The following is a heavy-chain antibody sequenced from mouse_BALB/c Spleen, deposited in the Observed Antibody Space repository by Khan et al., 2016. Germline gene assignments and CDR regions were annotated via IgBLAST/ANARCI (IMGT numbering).Heavy chain of an antibody. CDR1: GYSITSDYA. V-gene: IGHV3-2*02. Sequence: EVQLQESGPGLVKPSQSLSLTYTVTGYSITSDYAWNWIRQFPGNKLEWMGYISYSGTTTYNPSLKSRIPITRDTSTNQFFLQLNSVTTEDTATYYCARWVDAMDDWGQGTSVTVSS. D-gene: IGHD1-1*01. J-gene: IGHJ4*01. CDR3: ARWVDAMDD. CDR2: ISYSGTT.